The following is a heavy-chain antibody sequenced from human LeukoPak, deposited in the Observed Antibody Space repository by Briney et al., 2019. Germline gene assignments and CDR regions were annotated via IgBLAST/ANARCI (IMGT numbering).Heavy chain of an antibody. CDR2: SNAGNGNT. Sequence: GASVKVSCKASGYTFTSYAMHWVRQAPGQRLEWMGWSNAGNGNTKYSQKFQGRVTITRDTSASTAYMELSSLRSEDTAVYYCARDLSGGGFDYWGQGTLVTVSS. V-gene: IGHV1-3*01. D-gene: IGHD6-19*01. J-gene: IGHJ4*02. CDR1: GYTFTSYA. CDR3: ARDLSGGGFDY.